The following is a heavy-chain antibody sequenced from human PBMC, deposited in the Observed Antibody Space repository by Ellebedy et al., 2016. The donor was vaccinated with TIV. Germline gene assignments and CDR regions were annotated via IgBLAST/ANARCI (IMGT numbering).Heavy chain of an antibody. J-gene: IGHJ5*02. CDR1: GYTFTNYW. CDR3: ARMVYGSGWDGYIAP. Sequence: GESLKISCKTSGYTFTNYWIAWVRQRPGKGLEWMGFIYPRDSDTRYSPSSQGQVTISADKSINTVYLQWRSLQASDTAVYYCARMVYGSGWDGYIAPWGQGTLVTVSP. D-gene: IGHD6-19*01. CDR2: IYPRDSDT. V-gene: IGHV5-51*01.